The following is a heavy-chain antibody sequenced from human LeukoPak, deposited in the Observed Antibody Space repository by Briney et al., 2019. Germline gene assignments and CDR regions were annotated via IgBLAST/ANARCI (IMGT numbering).Heavy chain of an antibody. CDR2: ISAYNGNT. V-gene: IGHV1-18*01. Sequence: ASVKVSCKASGYTFTSYGISWVRQAPGQGPEWMGWISAYNGNTNYAQKLQGRVTMTTDTSTSTAYMELRSLRSDDTAVYYCARRGGAKTYYYGSGSSVDYYYYMDVWGKGTTVTVSS. CDR3: ARRGGAKTYYYGSGSSVDYYYYMDV. J-gene: IGHJ6*03. CDR1: GYTFTSYG. D-gene: IGHD3-10*01.